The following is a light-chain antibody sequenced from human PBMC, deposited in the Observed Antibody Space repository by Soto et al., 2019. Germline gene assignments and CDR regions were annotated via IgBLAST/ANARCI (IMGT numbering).Light chain of an antibody. V-gene: IGLV2-14*01. J-gene: IGLJ2*01. CDR2: DVS. CDR3: SSYTSRSTVR. Sequence: QSALTQPASVSGSPGQSITISCTGTSSDVGGYNYVSWYQQHPGKAPKLMIYDVSNRPSGVSNRFSGSKPGNTASLTISGLQPEDEANYYCSSYTSRSTVRFGGGTKVTVL. CDR1: SSDVGGYNY.